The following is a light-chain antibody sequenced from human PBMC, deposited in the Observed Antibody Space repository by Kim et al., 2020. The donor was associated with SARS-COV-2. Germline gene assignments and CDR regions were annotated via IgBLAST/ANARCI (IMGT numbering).Light chain of an antibody. CDR3: QSYDSSLSAHVV. J-gene: IGLJ2*01. V-gene: IGLV1-40*01. CDR2: GNS. CDR1: SSNIGAGYD. Sequence: VTISRTGSSSNIGAGYDVHWYQQLPGTAPKLLIYGNSNRPSGVPDRFSGSKSGTSASLAITGLQAEDEADYYCQSYDSSLSAHVVFGGGTQLTVL.